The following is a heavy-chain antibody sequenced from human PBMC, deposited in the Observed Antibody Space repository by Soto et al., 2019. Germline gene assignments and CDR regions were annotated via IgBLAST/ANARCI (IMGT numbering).Heavy chain of an antibody. CDR3: ARIQRAARRVDYYGMDV. J-gene: IGHJ6*02. V-gene: IGHV5-51*01. CDR1: GYNFTSHW. CDR2: IYPGDSYT. D-gene: IGHD6-6*01. Sequence: VESLKISFTSSGYNFTSHWIGWVRQMPCKGLEWMWIIYPGDSYTNYSPSFQGHVTISADKSISTAYLQWSSLKASDTAMYYCARIQRAARRVDYYGMDVWGQGTTVTVS.